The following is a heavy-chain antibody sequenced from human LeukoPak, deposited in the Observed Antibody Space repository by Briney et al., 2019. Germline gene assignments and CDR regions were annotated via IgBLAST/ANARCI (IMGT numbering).Heavy chain of an antibody. CDR3: ARELSVTTDSYYYYYYMDV. V-gene: IGHV4-59*11. Sequence: SETLSLTCTVSGGSISSHYWGWIRHPPGKGLEWIGYIYYSGSTNYNPSLKSRVTISVDTSKNQFSLKLSSVTAADTAVYYCARELSVTTDSYYYYYYMDVWGKGTTVTVSS. CDR2: IYYSGST. CDR1: GGSISSHY. J-gene: IGHJ6*03. D-gene: IGHD4-11*01.